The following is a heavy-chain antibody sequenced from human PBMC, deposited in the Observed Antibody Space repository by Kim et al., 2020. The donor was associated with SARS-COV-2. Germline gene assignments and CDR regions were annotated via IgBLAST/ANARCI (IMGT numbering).Heavy chain of an antibody. J-gene: IGHJ4*02. D-gene: IGHD5-12*01. Sequence: GGSLRLSCAASGFTFSNAWMSWVRQAPGKGLEWVGRIKSKTDGGTTDYAAPVKGRFTISRDDSKNTLYLQMNSLKTEDTAVYYCTTGALPAGKNSGYYYFDYWGQGTLVTVSS. V-gene: IGHV3-15*01. CDR1: GFTFSNAW. CDR2: IKSKTDGGTT. CDR3: TTGALPAGKNSGYYYFDY.